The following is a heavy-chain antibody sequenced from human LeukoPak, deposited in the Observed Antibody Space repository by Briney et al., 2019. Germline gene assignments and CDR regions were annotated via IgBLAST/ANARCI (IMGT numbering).Heavy chain of an antibody. J-gene: IGHJ6*02. D-gene: IGHD3-22*01. CDR1: GFTFSSYG. CDR2: IWYDGSNK. Sequence: GGSLRRSCAASGFTFSSYGMHWVRQAPGKGLEWVAVIWYDGSNKYYADSVKGRFTISRDNSKNTLYLQMNSLRAEDTAVYYCARDRADYYDSSGYYYPYYYYGMDVWGQGTTVTVSS. V-gene: IGHV3-30*19. CDR3: ARDRADYYDSSGYYYPYYYYGMDV.